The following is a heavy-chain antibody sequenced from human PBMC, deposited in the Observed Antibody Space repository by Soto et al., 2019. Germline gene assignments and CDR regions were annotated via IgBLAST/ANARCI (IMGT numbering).Heavy chain of an antibody. CDR1: GGTFSSYA. D-gene: IGHD2-15*01. J-gene: IGHJ3*02. CDR2: IIPIFGTA. Sequence: ASVKVSCKASGGTFSSYAISWVRQAPGQGLEWMGGIIPIFGTANYAQKFQGRVTITADKSTSTAYMELSSLRSEDTAVYYCARGGALDIVVVVAAKEDAFDIWGLGTMVTVSS. CDR3: ARGGALDIVVVVAAKEDAFDI. V-gene: IGHV1-69*06.